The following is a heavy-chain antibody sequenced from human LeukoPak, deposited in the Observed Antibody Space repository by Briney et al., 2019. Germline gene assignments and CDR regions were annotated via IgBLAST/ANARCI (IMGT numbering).Heavy chain of an antibody. V-gene: IGHV3-30*02. D-gene: IGHD3-10*01. CDR2: IRSDGSNK. CDR1: GFTFSNYD. CDR3: ASRYGSGIYWGY. Sequence: GGSLRLSCAASGFTFSNYDMHWARQAPGKGLEWVTFIRSDGSNKYYADSVKGRFTISRDNSKNTLYLQMNSLRAEDTAVYYCASRYGSGIYWGYWGQGTLVTVSS. J-gene: IGHJ4*02.